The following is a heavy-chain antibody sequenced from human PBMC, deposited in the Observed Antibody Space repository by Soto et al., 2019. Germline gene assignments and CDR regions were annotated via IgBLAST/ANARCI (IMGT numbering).Heavy chain of an antibody. CDR1: GFTFSSYG. D-gene: IGHD1-26*01. V-gene: IGHV3-33*01. J-gene: IGHJ4*02. CDR3: AGSVISGSYQFDY. Sequence: QVQLVESGGGVVQPGRSLRLSCAASGFTFSSYGMHWVRQAPGKGLEWVAFIWYDGSNKYYADSVKGRFTISRDNSKNKLYLQVNSLRAEDTAVYYCAGSVISGSYQFDYWGQGTLVTASS. CDR2: IWYDGSNK.